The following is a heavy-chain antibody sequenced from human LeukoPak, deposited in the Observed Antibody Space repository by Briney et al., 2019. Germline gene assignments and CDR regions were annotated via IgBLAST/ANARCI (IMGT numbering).Heavy chain of an antibody. CDR3: AREYSNSSDTKRSFDY. CDR2: FYSSGFT. CDR1: IGSISSYF. V-gene: IGHV4-4*07. Sequence: SETLSLTCTVSIGSISSYFWTWIRQPAGEGLEGIGRFYSSGFTNYNPSLKSRVTMSLDTSKNQFPLTLSSVTAADTAVYYCAREYSNSSDTKRSFDYWGQGTLVTVSS. D-gene: IGHD6-6*01. J-gene: IGHJ4*02.